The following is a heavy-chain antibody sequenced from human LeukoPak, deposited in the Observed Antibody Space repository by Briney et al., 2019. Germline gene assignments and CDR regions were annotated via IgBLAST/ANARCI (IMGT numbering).Heavy chain of an antibody. CDR2: ISAYNGNT. CDR3: ARVGFSGSYFLNYYYYMDV. Sequence: ASVKVSCKASGYTFTSYGISWVRQAPGQGLEWMGWISAYNGNTNYAQKFQGRVTMTRDTSISTAYMELSRLRSDDTAVYYCARVGFSGSYFLNYYYYMDVWGKGTTVTVSS. J-gene: IGHJ6*03. CDR1: GYTFTSYG. V-gene: IGHV1-18*01. D-gene: IGHD1-26*01.